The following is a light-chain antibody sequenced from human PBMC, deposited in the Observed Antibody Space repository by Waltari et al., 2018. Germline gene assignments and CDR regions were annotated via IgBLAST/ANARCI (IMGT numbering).Light chain of an antibody. Sequence: DAVMTQSQPSLSVTLGQPASISCRSSQRLVYRDGKTYLNWFHQRPGQSPRRLIYKVSNRDSGGPDRFSGSGSGTDFTLKISRVEAEDVGVYYCMQGTHWPVTFGGGTKVEIK. CDR1: QRLVYRDGKTY. J-gene: IGKJ4*01. CDR2: KVS. V-gene: IGKV2-30*01. CDR3: MQGTHWPVT.